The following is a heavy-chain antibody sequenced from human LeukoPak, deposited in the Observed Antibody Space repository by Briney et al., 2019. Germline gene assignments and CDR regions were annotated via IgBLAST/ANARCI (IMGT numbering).Heavy chain of an antibody. D-gene: IGHD3-22*01. Sequence: GGSLRLSCAASGFTFSDYYMSWIRQAPGKGLEWVSYISSSGSTIYYADSVKGRFTISRDNAKNSLYLQMNSLRAEDTAVYYCARDELPYYYDSSGYQDIWGQGTMVTVSS. J-gene: IGHJ3*02. CDR2: ISSSGSTI. V-gene: IGHV3-11*01. CDR1: GFTFSDYY. CDR3: ARDELPYYYDSSGYQDI.